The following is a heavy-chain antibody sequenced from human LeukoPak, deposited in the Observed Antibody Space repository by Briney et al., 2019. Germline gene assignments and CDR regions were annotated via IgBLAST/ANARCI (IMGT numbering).Heavy chain of an antibody. D-gene: IGHD3-22*01. J-gene: IGHJ5*02. CDR3: ARSRGYSPKYYYDSSGYYYWFDP. CDR1: GGSISSYY. Sequence: SETLSLTCTVSGGSISSYYWSWIRQPPGKGLEWTGCIYYSGSTNYNPSLKSRVTISVDTSKNQFSLKLSSVTAADTAVYYCARSRGYSPKYYYDSSGYYYWFDPWGQGTLVTVSS. V-gene: IGHV4-59*01. CDR2: IYYSGST.